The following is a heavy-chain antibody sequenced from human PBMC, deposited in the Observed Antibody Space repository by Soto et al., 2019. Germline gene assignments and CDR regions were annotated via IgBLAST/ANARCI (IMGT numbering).Heavy chain of an antibody. D-gene: IGHD3-3*01. J-gene: IGHJ5*02. CDR3: ARARTHFGVVTNNWLDP. Sequence: SRPKREDPTPSLKLTCTFAGFSPRNRGVGVGWIRQPPGKALEWLALIYWNDDKRYSPSLKSRLTITKDTSKNQVVLTMTNMDPVDTATYYCARARTHFGVVTNNWLDPWGQGTLVTVSS. CDR2: IYWNDDK. V-gene: IGHV2-5*01. CDR1: GFSPRNRGVG.